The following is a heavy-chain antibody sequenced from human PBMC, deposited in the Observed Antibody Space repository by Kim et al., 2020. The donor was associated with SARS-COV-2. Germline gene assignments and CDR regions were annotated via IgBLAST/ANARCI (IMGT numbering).Heavy chain of an antibody. D-gene: IGHD6-19*01. Sequence: SVQGRFTISRDNSKNTLYLQMNSLRAEDTAVYYCARDVPSSVAGTGGMDVWGQGTTVTVSS. J-gene: IGHJ6*02. CDR3: ARDVPSSVAGTGGMDV. V-gene: IGHV3-30*01.